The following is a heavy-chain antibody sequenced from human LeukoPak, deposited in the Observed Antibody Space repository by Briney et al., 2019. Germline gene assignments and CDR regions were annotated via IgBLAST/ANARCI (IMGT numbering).Heavy chain of an antibody. Sequence: ASVKVSCKASGYTFTSYYMHWVRQAPGQGLEWMGIINPSGGSTSYAQKFQGRVTMTEDTSTDTAYMELSSLRSEDTAVYYCATSSGFRWFDPWGQGTLVTVSS. CDR1: GYTFTSYY. J-gene: IGHJ5*02. D-gene: IGHD3-10*01. V-gene: IGHV1-46*01. CDR3: ATSSGFRWFDP. CDR2: INPSGGST.